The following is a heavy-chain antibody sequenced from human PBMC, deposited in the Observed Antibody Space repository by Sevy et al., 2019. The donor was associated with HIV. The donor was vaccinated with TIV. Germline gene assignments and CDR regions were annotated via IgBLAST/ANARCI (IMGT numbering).Heavy chain of an antibody. V-gene: IGHV1-69*06. Sequence: ASVKVSCKASGGTFSSYAISWVRQAPGQGLEWMGGIIPIFGTANYAQKFQGRVTITADKSTSTAYMELSSLRSEDTAVYYCARSAGSVAVAGDYYFDYWGQGTLVTVSS. CDR1: GGTFSSYA. CDR3: ARSAGSVAVAGDYYFDY. CDR2: IIPIFGTA. J-gene: IGHJ4*02. D-gene: IGHD6-19*01.